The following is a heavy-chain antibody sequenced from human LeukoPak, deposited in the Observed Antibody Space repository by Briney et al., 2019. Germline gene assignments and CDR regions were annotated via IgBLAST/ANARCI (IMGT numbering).Heavy chain of an antibody. D-gene: IGHD4-17*01. V-gene: IGHV3-7*01. CDR2: IKQDGSEK. J-gene: IGHJ2*01. Sequence: GGSLRLSCAASGFTFSSYWMSWVRQAPGKGLEWVANIKQDGSEKYFVDSVKGRFTISRDNAKNSLYLQMNSLRAEDTAVYYCARAPTVTDYWYFDLWGRGTLVTVSS. CDR3: ARAPTVTDYWYFDL. CDR1: GFTFSSYW.